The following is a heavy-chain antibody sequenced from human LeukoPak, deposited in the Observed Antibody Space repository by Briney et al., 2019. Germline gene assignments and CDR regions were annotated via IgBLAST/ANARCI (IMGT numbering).Heavy chain of an antibody. CDR3: ARGKNYAKVRALSMPLDY. Sequence: ASVKVSCKASGYTFTGYYMHWVRQAPGQGLEWMGWISPNGGGTNYAQKFQGRVTMTRDTSISTAYMELSRLRSDDTAVYYCARGKNYAKVRALSMPLDYWGQGTLVTVSS. CDR2: ISPNGGGT. V-gene: IGHV1-2*02. J-gene: IGHJ4*02. CDR1: GYTFTGYY. D-gene: IGHD2-2*01.